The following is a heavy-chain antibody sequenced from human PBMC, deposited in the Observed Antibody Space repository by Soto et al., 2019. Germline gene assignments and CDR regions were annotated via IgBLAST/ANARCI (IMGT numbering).Heavy chain of an antibody. CDR1: GFTVSRNY. CDR2: IYSGGST. V-gene: IGHV3-66*01. CDR3: ARDLGASGYYAYFDY. D-gene: IGHD3-22*01. Sequence: GGSLRLSCAASGFTVSRNYMSWVRQAPGKGLEWVSVIYSGGSTYYADSVKGRFTISRDNSKNTLYLQMNSLRAEDTAVYYCARDLGASGYYAYFDYWGQGTLVTVSS. J-gene: IGHJ4*02.